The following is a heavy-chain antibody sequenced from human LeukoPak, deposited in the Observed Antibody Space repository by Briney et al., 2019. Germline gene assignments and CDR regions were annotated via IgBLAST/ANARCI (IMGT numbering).Heavy chain of an antibody. Sequence: PGGSLRLSCRASGFTFGDYAMSWFRQAPGKGLEWVGFIRTKVYRETTEYAASVKGRFTISRDDSNTIVYLQMHGLETEDTALYYCARGAMSPDYWGQGTLVTVSS. J-gene: IGHJ4*02. D-gene: IGHD5-18*01. CDR2: IRTKVYRETT. CDR3: ARGAMSPDY. CDR1: GFTFGDYA. V-gene: IGHV3-49*03.